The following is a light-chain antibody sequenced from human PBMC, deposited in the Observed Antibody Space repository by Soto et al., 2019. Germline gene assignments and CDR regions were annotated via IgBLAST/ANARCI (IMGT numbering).Light chain of an antibody. CDR3: SSFTSNRIYV. Sequence: QSALTQPASVSGSPGQSITISCTGTSSDVGSDYLVSWYQQHPGRAPRLLIHGVTTRPSGISGRFSASKSGLTASLTISGLQTEDEAYYSCSSFTSNRIYVFGPGTKVTVL. J-gene: IGLJ1*01. CDR2: GVT. V-gene: IGLV2-14*02. CDR1: SSDVGSDYL.